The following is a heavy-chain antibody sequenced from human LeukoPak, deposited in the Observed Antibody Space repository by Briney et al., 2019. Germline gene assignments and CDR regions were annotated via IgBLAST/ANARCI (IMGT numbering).Heavy chain of an antibody. V-gene: IGHV4-4*02. J-gene: IGHJ4*02. CDR2: INHSGST. CDR1: GGSITSDNW. Sequence: SETLSLTCAVSGGSITSDNWWTWVRQPPGKGLEWIGGINHSGSTKYNPSLKSRVAMSVDKSKNQFSLKLSSVTAADTAVYFCARDPGRSADHPYFDYWGQGSLVTVSS. CDR3: ARDPGRSADHPYFDY.